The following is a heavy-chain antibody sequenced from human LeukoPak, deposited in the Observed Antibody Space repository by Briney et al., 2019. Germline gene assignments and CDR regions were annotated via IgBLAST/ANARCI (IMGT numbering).Heavy chain of an antibody. V-gene: IGHV3-30*02. CDR1: GFTFSSYG. CDR3: AKPYYYDSSGYYYFEY. Sequence: GGSLRLSCAASGFTFSSYGMHWVRQAPGKGLEWVAFIRYDGSIKYYADSVKGRFTISRDNSKNTLYLQLNSLRLEDTAVYYCAKPYYYDSSGYYYFEYWGQGTLVTVSS. CDR2: IRYDGSIK. J-gene: IGHJ4*02. D-gene: IGHD3-22*01.